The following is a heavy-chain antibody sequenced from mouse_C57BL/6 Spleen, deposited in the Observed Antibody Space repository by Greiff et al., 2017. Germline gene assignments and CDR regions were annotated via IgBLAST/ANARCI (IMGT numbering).Heavy chain of an antibody. Sequence: VQLVESGAELARPGASVKLSCKASGYTFTSYGISWVKQRTGQGLEWIGEIYPRSGNTYYNEKFKGKATLTADKSSSTAYMELRSLTSEDSAVYFCATYYSNPMDYWGQGTSVTVSS. V-gene: IGHV1-81*01. CDR2: IYPRSGNT. D-gene: IGHD2-5*01. J-gene: IGHJ4*01. CDR3: ATYYSNPMDY. CDR1: GYTFTSYG.